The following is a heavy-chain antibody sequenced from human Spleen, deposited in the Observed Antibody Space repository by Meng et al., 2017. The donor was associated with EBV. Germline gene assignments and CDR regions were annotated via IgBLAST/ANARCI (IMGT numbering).Heavy chain of an antibody. CDR1: GFTFRDYY. V-gene: IGHV3-11*01. J-gene: IGHJ4*02. CDR3: ARQGFGEAPLDY. D-gene: IGHD3-10*01. Sequence: VLLLGSGGVSATPGGSLSLSCSASGFTFRDYYMSWIRQAPGKGLEWVSYISSSGSTIYYADSVKGRFTISRDNAKNSLYLQMNSLRAEDTAVYYCARQGFGEAPLDYWGQGTLVTASS. CDR2: ISSSGSTI.